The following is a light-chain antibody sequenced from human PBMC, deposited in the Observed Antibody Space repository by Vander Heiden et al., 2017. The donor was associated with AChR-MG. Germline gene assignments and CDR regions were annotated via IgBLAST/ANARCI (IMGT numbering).Light chain of an antibody. CDR1: QSVSIS. Sequence: ELVLTQSPATMSLSPGARATLSCRASQSVSISLAWYQQKPGQAPRLLIYDASNRATGIPARFSGSGSGTDFTLTISSLEPEDFAVYYCQQRSNWLFGGGTKVEIK. J-gene: IGKJ4*01. CDR3: QQRSNWL. CDR2: DAS. V-gene: IGKV3-11*01.